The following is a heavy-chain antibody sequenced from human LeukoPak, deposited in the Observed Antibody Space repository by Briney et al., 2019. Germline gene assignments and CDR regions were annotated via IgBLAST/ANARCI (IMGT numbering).Heavy chain of an antibody. CDR3: ARDGSYYDSSGYYWAYYFDY. Sequence: ASVKVSCKASGYTFTSYGISWVRQAPGQGLEWMGWISAYNGNTNYAQKLQGRVTMTTDTSTSTAYMELWSLRSDDTAVYYCARDGSYYDSSGYYWAYYFDYWGQGTLVTVSS. V-gene: IGHV1-18*01. D-gene: IGHD3-22*01. CDR2: ISAYNGNT. J-gene: IGHJ4*02. CDR1: GYTFTSYG.